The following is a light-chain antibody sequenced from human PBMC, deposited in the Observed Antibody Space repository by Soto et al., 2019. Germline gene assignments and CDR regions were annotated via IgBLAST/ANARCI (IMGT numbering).Light chain of an antibody. CDR3: TSFTSSATYV. CDR2: EVN. CDR1: SSDVGRYNY. J-gene: IGLJ1*01. Sequence: QSALTQPASVSGSPGQSIIFSCTGTSSDVGRYNYVSWYQQHPGKAPKLIIYEVNNRPSEISNRFSGSKSANTASLTISGLQAEDEADYYCTSFTSSATYVFGTGTKLTVL. V-gene: IGLV2-14*01.